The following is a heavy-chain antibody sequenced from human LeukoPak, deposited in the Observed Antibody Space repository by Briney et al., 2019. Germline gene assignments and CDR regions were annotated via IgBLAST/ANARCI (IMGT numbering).Heavy chain of an antibody. D-gene: IGHD3-9*01. Sequence: QPGGSLRLSCTASGFTFSTYAVTWVRQAPGKGLEWVSDVSDNGGDTSYADSVKGRFSISRDNAKNTVYLQMDSLRADDTAQYYCARGTLAGYFLGYWGQGTLVTVSS. CDR1: GFTFSTYA. CDR3: ARGTLAGYFLGY. V-gene: IGHV3-23*01. J-gene: IGHJ4*02. CDR2: VSDNGGDT.